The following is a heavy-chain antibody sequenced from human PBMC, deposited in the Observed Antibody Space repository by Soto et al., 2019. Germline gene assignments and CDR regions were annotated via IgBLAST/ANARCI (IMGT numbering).Heavy chain of an antibody. CDR2: IIPIFGTA. CDR1: GGTFSSYA. CDR3: ANAHDYGDYGVDAFDI. Sequence: SVKGSCKASGGTFSSYAISWVRQAPGQGLEWMGGIIPIFGTANYAQKFQGRVTITADESTSTAYMELSSLRSEDTAVYYCANAHDYGDYGVDAFDIWGQGTMVTVSS. V-gene: IGHV1-69*13. D-gene: IGHD4-17*01. J-gene: IGHJ3*02.